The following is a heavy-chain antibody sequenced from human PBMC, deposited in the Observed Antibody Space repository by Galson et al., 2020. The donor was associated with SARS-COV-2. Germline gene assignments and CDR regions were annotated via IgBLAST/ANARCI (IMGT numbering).Heavy chain of an antibody. CDR3: ARHGGYCSGGSCYSDPFDP. J-gene: IGHJ5*02. CDR1: GGSISSSSYY. Sequence: SETLSLTCTVSGGSISSSSYYWGWIRQPPGKGLEWIGSIYYSGSTYYNPSLKSRVTISVDTSKNQFSLKLSSVTAADTAVYYCARHGGYCSGGSCYSDPFDPWGQGTLVTVSS. V-gene: IGHV4-39*01. D-gene: IGHD2-15*01. CDR2: IYYSGST.